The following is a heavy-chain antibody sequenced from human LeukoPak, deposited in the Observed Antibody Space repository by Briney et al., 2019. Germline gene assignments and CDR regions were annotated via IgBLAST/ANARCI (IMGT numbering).Heavy chain of an antibody. Sequence: GASVKVSCKSSGYTFTGYYMHWVRQAPGQGLEWMGWINPNSGGTNYAQKFQGRVSMTRDTSISKAYMELSRLRSDDTAVYYCATDYSNYEAFDYWGQGTLVTVSS. V-gene: IGHV1-2*02. CDR2: INPNSGGT. CDR3: ATDYSNYEAFDY. J-gene: IGHJ4*02. D-gene: IGHD4-11*01. CDR1: GYTFTGYY.